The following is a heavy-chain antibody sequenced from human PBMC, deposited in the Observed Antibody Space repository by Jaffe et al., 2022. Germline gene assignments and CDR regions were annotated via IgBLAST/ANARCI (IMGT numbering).Heavy chain of an antibody. CDR3: ARLYNDFWSGYSWYFDL. CDR1: GFTFSSYW. D-gene: IGHD3-3*01. V-gene: IGHV3-74*01. J-gene: IGHJ2*01. CDR2: INSDGSST. Sequence: EVQLVESGGGLVQPGGSLRLSCAASGFTFSSYWMHWVRQAPGKGLVWVSRINSDGSSTSYADSVKGRFTISRDNAKNTLYLQMNSLRAEDTAVYYCARLYNDFWSGYSWYFDLWGRGTLVTVSS.